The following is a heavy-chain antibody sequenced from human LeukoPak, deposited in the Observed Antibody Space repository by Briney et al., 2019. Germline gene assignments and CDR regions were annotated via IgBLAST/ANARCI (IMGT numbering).Heavy chain of an antibody. CDR1: GFTFSNYG. Sequence: GGSLRLSCEASGFTFSNYGMNWVRQAPGKGLEWVSYIRPTDGTTHYTDAVGGRFTISRDNVKNSLSLQMTSLRVDDSAIYYCVRGQTSLDNWFDPWGQGTLVIVSS. V-gene: IGHV3-48*01. J-gene: IGHJ5*02. CDR2: IRPTDGTT. CDR3: VRGQTSLDNWFDP.